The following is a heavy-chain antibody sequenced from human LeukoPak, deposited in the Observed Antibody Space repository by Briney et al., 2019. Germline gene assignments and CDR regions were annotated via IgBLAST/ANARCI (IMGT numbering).Heavy chain of an antibody. CDR2: ISDSGGST. Sequence: PGGSLRLSCAASGFTFSAYSMSWVRQAPGKGLEWVSGISDSGGSTYYADSVKGRFTISRDNSKNTLYLQMNSLRAEGTAVYYCARLGLGYCTSGVCYNRNGDAFDIWGQGTMVTVSS. J-gene: IGHJ3*02. CDR3: ARLGLGYCTSGVCYNRNGDAFDI. D-gene: IGHD2-8*01. V-gene: IGHV3-23*01. CDR1: GFTFSAYS.